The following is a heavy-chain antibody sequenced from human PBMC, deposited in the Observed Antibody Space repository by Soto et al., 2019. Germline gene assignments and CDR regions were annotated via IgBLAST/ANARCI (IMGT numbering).Heavy chain of an antibody. CDR3: ARPHSAGWSGAYFDY. D-gene: IGHD3-16*01. V-gene: IGHV3-48*01. J-gene: IGHJ4*02. CDR1: GFTFSSYS. Sequence: PGGSLRLSCAASGFTFSSYSMNWVRQAPGKGLEWVSYISSSSSTIYYADSVKGRFTISRDNAKNSLYLQMNSLRIEDTAVYYCARPHSAGWSGAYFDYWGQGILVTVSS. CDR2: ISSSSSTI.